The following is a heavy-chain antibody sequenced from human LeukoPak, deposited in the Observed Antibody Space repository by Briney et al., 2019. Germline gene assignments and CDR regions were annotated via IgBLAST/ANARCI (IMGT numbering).Heavy chain of an antibody. D-gene: IGHD6-19*01. CDR1: GFTFSNAW. J-gene: IGHJ4*02. Sequence: PGGSLRLSCAASGFTFSNAWMSWVRQAPGKGLEWVGRIKSKTDGGTTDYAAPVKGRFTISRDDSKNTLYLQMNSLKTEDTAVYYCTTDLRYSSGWMVSYWGQGTLVTVSS. CDR3: TTDLRYSSGWMVSY. CDR2: IKSKTDGGTT. V-gene: IGHV3-15*01.